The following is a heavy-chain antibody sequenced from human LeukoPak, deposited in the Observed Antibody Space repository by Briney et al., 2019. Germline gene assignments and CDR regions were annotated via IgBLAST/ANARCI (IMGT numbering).Heavy chain of an antibody. CDR2: IIPILGIA. CDR3: ARDEGGYSYGSYFDY. V-gene: IGHV1-69*04. CDR1: GYTFTSYG. Sequence: SVKVSCKASGYTFTSYGISWVRQAPGQGLEWMGRIIPILGIANYAQKFQGRVTITADKSTSTAYMELSSLRSEDTAVYYCARDEGGYSYGSYFDYWGQGTLVTVSS. D-gene: IGHD5-18*01. J-gene: IGHJ4*02.